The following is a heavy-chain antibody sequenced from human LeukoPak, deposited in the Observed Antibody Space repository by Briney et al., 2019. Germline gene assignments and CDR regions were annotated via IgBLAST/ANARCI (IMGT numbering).Heavy chain of an antibody. V-gene: IGHV3-23*01. D-gene: IGHD4-17*01. CDR3: GRDPNGDYIGAFDFQR. Sequence: PGGSLRLSCVASGFTFSNFAMVWVRQAPGKGLEWVSAITAGSSTKKYADFVKDRFTISRDNSKDTLYLQMTSLRDEDTAVYYCGRDPNGDYIGAFDFQRWGRGTLVTVSS. CDR1: GFTFSNFA. J-gene: IGHJ1*01. CDR2: ITAGSSTK.